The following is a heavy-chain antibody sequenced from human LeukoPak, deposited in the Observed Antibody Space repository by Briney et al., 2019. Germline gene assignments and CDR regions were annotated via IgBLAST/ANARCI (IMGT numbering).Heavy chain of an antibody. Sequence: PGGSLRLSCAASGFAFSNYAMNWVRQAPGKGLEWVSTISGSGGSTYYADSVKGRFTISRDNPKNTLSLQMNSLRAEDTAVYYCAKGSAYADFWGQGTPVTVSS. CDR3: AKGSAYADF. D-gene: IGHD3-3*01. CDR1: GFAFSNYA. V-gene: IGHV3-23*01. J-gene: IGHJ4*02. CDR2: ISGSGGST.